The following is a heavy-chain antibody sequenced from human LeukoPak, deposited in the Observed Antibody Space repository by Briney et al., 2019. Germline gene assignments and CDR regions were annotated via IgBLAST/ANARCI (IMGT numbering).Heavy chain of an antibody. D-gene: IGHD3-3*01. CDR2: ISSSSSTI. Sequence: RGSLRLSCAASGFTFSSYSMNWVRQAPGKGLEWVSYISSSSSTIYYADSVKGRFTISRDNAKNSLYLQMNSLRAEDTAVYYCAREIFGAVQDYYYYYMDVWGKGTTVTVSS. V-gene: IGHV3-48*01. CDR1: GFTFSSYS. J-gene: IGHJ6*03. CDR3: AREIFGAVQDYYYYYMDV.